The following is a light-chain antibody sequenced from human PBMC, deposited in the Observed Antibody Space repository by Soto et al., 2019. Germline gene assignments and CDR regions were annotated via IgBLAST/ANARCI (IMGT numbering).Light chain of an antibody. CDR1: SSDVGGYNY. Sequence: ALTQPASVPGSPGQSITISCTGTSSDVGGYNYVSWYQQHPGKAPKLMIYDVSNRPSGVSNRFSGSKSGNTASLTISGLQAEDEADYYCSSYTSSSTPVVFGGGTKLTVL. J-gene: IGLJ2*01. CDR2: DVS. CDR3: SSYTSSSTPVV. V-gene: IGLV2-14*01.